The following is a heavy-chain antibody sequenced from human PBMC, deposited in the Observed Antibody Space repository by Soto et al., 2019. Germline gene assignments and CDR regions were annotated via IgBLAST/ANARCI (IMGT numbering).Heavy chain of an antibody. J-gene: IGHJ4*02. CDR1: GGSVSSGSYY. D-gene: IGHD6-13*01. CDR3: ARQSSSWWFDY. V-gene: IGHV4-61*01. Sequence: SETLSLTCTVSGGSVSSGSYYWSWIRQPPGKGLEWIGYIYYSGSTNYNPSLKSRVTISVDTSKNQFSLKLSSVTAADTAVYYCARQSSSWWFDYWGQGPWSPSPQ. CDR2: IYYSGST.